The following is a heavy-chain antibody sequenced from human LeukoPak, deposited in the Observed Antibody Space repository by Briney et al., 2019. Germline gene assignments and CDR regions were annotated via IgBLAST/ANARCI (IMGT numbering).Heavy chain of an antibody. D-gene: IGHD1/OR15-1a*01. Sequence: ASVKVSCKAYGYTFMSHGISWVRQAPGQGLEWMGWISGSSSNTNYAQRLQGRVTMTTDTSTTTAYMELRSLRSDDTAVYYCARISFLLNTLNYWGQGTLVTVSS. CDR2: ISGSSSNT. CDR1: GYTFMSHG. CDR3: ARISFLLNTLNY. V-gene: IGHV1-18*01. J-gene: IGHJ4*02.